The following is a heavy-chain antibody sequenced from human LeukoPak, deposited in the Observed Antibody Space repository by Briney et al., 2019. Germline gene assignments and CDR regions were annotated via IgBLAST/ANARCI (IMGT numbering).Heavy chain of an antibody. J-gene: IGHJ4*02. CDR1: GYTFTSYG. CDR2: ISAYNGNT. CDR3: ARDTGRGYSYGPLDY. V-gene: IGHV1-18*01. D-gene: IGHD5-18*01. Sequence: ASVKVSCKASGYTFTSYGISWVRQAPGQGLEWMGWISAYNGNTNYAQKLQCRVTMTTDTSTSTAYMELRSLRSDDTAVYYCARDTGRGYSYGPLDYWGQGTLVTVSS.